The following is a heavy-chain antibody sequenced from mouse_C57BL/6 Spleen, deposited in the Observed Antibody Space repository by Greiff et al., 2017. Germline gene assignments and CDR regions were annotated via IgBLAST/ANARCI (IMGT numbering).Heavy chain of an antibody. J-gene: IGHJ4*01. CDR3: AKSLDYDYDGDAMDY. CDR1: GYTFTSYW. V-gene: IGHV1-64*01. D-gene: IGHD2-4*01. CDR2: IHPYSGST. Sequence: VQLQQPGAELVKPGASVKLSCKASGYTFTSYWMHWVKQRPGQGLEWIGMIHPYSGSTNYNEKFKSKATLTVDKSSSTAYMQLSSLTSEDSAVYTCAKSLDYDYDGDAMDYWGQGTSVTVSS.